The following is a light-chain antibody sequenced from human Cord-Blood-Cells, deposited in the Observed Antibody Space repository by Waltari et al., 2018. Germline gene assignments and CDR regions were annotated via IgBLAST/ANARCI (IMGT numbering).Light chain of an antibody. CDR1: ALPKQY. J-gene: IGLJ3*02. CDR3: QSADSSGTRV. CDR2: KDI. V-gene: IGLV3-25*02. Sequence: YDLTQPPSVSVSPGQTVRMTCSGDALPKQYAYWYQQKPGHAPVLVMYKDIERPSGIPGRFSRFSSGNTVTLTISGGQPEDEADDYCQSADSSGTRVFGGGTKLTVL.